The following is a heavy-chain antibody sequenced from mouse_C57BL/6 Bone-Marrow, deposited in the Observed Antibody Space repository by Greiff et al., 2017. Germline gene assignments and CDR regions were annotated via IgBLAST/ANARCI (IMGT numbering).Heavy chain of an antibody. J-gene: IGHJ3*01. CDR3: ARLGYYGFAY. CDR2: IDPSDSYT. Sequence: QVQLQQPGAELVMPGASVKLSCKASGYTFTSYWMHWVKQRPGQGLEWIGEIDPSDSYTNYNQKFKGKSTLTVDKSSSTAYMQLSSLTSEDSAVYYCARLGYYGFAYWGQGTLVTVSA. CDR1: GYTFTSYW. D-gene: IGHD1-1*01. V-gene: IGHV1-69*01.